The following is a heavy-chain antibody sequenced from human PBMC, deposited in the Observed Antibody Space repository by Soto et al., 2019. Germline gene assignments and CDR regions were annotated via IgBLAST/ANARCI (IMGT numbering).Heavy chain of an antibody. CDR2: ISSISSTI. Sequence: EVQLVESGGGLVQPGVSLRLSCAASGFTFSSYSMNWVRQAPGKGLEWVSYISSISSTIYYADSVKGRFTNSRDNAKNSLYMQMNSLRAEDTAVYYCARAWGSYRRDDAFDIWGQGTMVTVSS. V-gene: IGHV3-48*01. CDR3: ARAWGSYRRDDAFDI. D-gene: IGHD3-16*02. J-gene: IGHJ3*02. CDR1: GFTFSSYS.